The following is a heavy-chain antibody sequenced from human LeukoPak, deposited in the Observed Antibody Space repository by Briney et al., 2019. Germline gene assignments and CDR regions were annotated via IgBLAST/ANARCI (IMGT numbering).Heavy chain of an antibody. J-gene: IGHJ4*02. CDR1: GFTFSSYE. CDR3: AKDVGPLTYDYDTSAYSGAFEY. D-gene: IGHD3-22*01. V-gene: IGHV3-48*03. CDR2: ISSSGSTI. Sequence: GGSLRLSCAASGFTFSSYEMNWVRQAPGKGLEWVSYISSSGSTIYYADSLKGRFTISRDNAKNSLYLQMNSLRAEDTALYYCAKDVGPLTYDYDTSAYSGAFEYWGQGTLVTVSS.